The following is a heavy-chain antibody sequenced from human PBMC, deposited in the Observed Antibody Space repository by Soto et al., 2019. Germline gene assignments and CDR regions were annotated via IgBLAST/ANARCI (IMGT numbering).Heavy chain of an antibody. Sequence: GGSLRLSCAASGFTFSSYGMHWVRQAPGKGLEWVAVIWYDGSNKYYADSVKGRFTISRDNSKNSLYLQMNSLRAEDTAVYYCAREGDYYGPFWLDPWGQGTLVTVSS. CDR2: IWYDGSNK. V-gene: IGHV3-33*01. D-gene: IGHD3-10*01. CDR3: AREGDYYGPFWLDP. J-gene: IGHJ5*02. CDR1: GFTFSSYG.